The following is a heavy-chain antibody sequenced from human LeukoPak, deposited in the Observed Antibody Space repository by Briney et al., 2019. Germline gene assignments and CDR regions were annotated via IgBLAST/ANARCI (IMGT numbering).Heavy chain of an antibody. Sequence: SGTLSLTCTVSGCSVNSGSFCWGWMRQSPGKGLESIVSNDDSEGTFYNASLKSRVTISIDKSKNPLSLQMSSVTAADTAIYYCVGRKSTTPNWFDHWGQGTLVTVSS. CDR2: NDDSEGT. D-gene: IGHD1-1*01. CDR3: VGRKSTTPNWFDH. J-gene: IGHJ5*02. CDR1: GCSVNSGSFC. V-gene: IGHV4-39*01.